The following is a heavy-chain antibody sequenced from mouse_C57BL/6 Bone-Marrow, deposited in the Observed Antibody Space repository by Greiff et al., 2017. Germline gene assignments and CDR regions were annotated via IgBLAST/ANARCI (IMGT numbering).Heavy chain of an antibody. D-gene: IGHD2-1*01. CDR1: GFTFSSYG. CDR2: ISSGGSYT. J-gene: IGHJ4*01. CDR3: ARESYYGNYRDMDY. V-gene: IGHV5-6*01. Sequence: EVKLVESGGDLVKPGGSLKLSCAASGFTFSSYGMSWVRQTPDKRLEWVATISSGGSYTYYPDSVKGRFTISRDNSKNTLYLQMSSLKSEDTAMYYCARESYYGNYRDMDYWGQGTSVTVSS.